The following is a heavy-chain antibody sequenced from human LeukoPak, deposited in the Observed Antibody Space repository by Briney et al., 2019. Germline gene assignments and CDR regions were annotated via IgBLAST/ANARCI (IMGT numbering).Heavy chain of an antibody. CDR3: ARGQYSSSWYFLDY. J-gene: IGHJ4*02. CDR1: GGSFSGYY. CDR2: INHSGST. D-gene: IGHD6-13*01. Sequence: SETLSLTCAVYGGSFSGYYWSWIRQPPGKGLEWIGEINHSGSTNYNPSLKSRVTISVDTSKNQFSLKLSSVTAADTAVYYCARGQYSSSWYFLDYWGQGTLVTVSS. V-gene: IGHV4-34*01.